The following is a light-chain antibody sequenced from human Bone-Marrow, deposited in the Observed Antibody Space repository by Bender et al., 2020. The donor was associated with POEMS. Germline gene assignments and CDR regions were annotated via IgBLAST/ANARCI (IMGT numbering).Light chain of an antibody. J-gene: IGLJ2*01. CDR3: CSYAGSHVV. CDR2: EGS. V-gene: IGLV2-23*01. Sequence: QSALTQPASVSGSPGQSITISCTGTGSDIGSYSLVSWYQHHPGKAPKVIIYEGSKRPSGVSSRFSGSKSGDTASLTISGLQAEDEADYYCCSYAGSHVVFGGGTRLTVL. CDR1: GSDIGSYSL.